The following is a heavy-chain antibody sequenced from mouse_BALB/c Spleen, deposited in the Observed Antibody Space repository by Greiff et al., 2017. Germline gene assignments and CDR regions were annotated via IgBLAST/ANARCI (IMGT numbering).Heavy chain of an antibody. J-gene: IGHJ2*01. CDR1: GYTFTSYW. CDR2: IDPSDSYT. CDR3: ARYGLYYFDY. V-gene: IGHV1-69*02. D-gene: IGHD1-1*02. Sequence: VQLQQPGAELVKPGASVKLSCKASGYTFTSYWMHWVKQRPGQGLEWIGEIDPSDSYTNYNQKFKGKATLTVDKSSSTAYMQLSSLTSEDSAVYYCARYGLYYFDYWGQGTTLTVSS.